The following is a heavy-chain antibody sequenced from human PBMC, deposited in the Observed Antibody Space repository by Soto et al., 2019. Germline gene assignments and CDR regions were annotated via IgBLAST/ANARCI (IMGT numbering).Heavy chain of an antibody. CDR3: ARWSAAAGIWYFQH. J-gene: IGHJ1*01. CDR2: IIPIFGTA. D-gene: IGHD6-13*01. Sequence: SVKGSCTASGGTFSRYAISWGRQAPGQGLEWMGGIIPIFGTANYAQKFQGRVTITADESTSTAYMELSSLRSEDTAVYYCARWSAAAGIWYFQHWGQGTLVTVSS. V-gene: IGHV1-69*13. CDR1: GGTFSRYA.